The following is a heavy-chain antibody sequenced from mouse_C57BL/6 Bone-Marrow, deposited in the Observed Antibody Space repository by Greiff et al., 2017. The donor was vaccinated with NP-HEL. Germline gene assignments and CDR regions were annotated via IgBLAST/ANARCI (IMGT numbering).Heavy chain of an antibody. Sequence: EVQLVESGGGLVKPGGSLKLSCAASGFTFSSYAMSWVRQTPEKRLEWVATISDGGSYTYYPDNVKGRFTISRDNAKNNLYLQMSHLKSEDTAMYYCARVTVVATRDYWGQGTTLTVSS. CDR2: ISDGGSYT. CDR3: ARVTVVATRDY. D-gene: IGHD1-1*01. J-gene: IGHJ2*01. V-gene: IGHV5-4*01. CDR1: GFTFSSYA.